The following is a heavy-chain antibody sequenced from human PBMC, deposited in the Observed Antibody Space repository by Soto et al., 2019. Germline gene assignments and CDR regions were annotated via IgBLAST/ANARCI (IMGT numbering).Heavy chain of an antibody. CDR1: GGSFSGYY. CDR2: INHSGST. V-gene: IGHV4-34*01. J-gene: IGHJ6*03. D-gene: IGHD6-13*01. Sequence: SETLSLTCAVYGGSFSGYYWSWIRQPPGKGLERIGEINHSGSTNYNPSNKSRVTISVDTSKNKFSLKLSSVTAADTAVYYCARDIGRSNWYFPMDVWGKGTTVTVSS. CDR3: ARDIGRSNWYFPMDV.